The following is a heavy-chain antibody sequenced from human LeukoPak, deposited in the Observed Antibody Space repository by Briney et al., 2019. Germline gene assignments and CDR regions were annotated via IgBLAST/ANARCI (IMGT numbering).Heavy chain of an antibody. V-gene: IGHV4-59*08. Sequence: SETLSLTCTVSGGSISSYYWSWIRQPPGKGLEWIGYIYYSGSTNYNPSLKSRVTISVDTSKNQFSLKLSSVTAADTAVYYCARHGGYDWAYYFGYWGQGTLVTVSS. D-gene: IGHD5-12*01. CDR1: GGSISSYY. CDR2: IYYSGST. CDR3: ARHGGYDWAYYFGY. J-gene: IGHJ4*02.